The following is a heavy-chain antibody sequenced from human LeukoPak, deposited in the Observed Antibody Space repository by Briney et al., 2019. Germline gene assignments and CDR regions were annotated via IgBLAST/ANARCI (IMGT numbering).Heavy chain of an antibody. CDR3: ARAPLYYFDY. CDR1: GYTFTTYY. V-gene: IGHV1-46*01. Sequence: ASVKVSCKASGYTFTTYYMHWVRQAPGQGLEWMGIINPSGGGTTYSQKFQGRVTMTRDTSTTTVYMELSSLRSEDTALYYCARAPLYYFDYWGQGTLVTVSS. CDR2: INPSGGGT. J-gene: IGHJ4*02.